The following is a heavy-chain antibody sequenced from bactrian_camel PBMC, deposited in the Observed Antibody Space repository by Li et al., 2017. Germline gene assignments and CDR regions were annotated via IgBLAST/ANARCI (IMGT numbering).Heavy chain of an antibody. CDR1: GVPYGTDC. CDR2: FNSRGNT. J-gene: IGHJ6*01. Sequence: DVQLVESGGGSVQPGGSLRLSCVVSGVPYGTDCVGWFRQAPGKGLEWVSGFNSRGNTFYADSLEGRFTTSRDNAKNALYLQMSNLKTEDTATYYCAAGADFGYWGQGTQVTVS. V-gene: IGHV3S40*01. CDR3: AAGADFGY.